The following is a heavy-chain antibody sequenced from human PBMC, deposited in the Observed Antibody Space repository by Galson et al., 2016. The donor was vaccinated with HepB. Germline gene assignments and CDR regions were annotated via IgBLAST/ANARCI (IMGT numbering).Heavy chain of an antibody. V-gene: IGHV3-23*01. CDR2: ISGSGGGT. CDR3: ARGYGSGTYFVNNWFDP. D-gene: IGHD3-10*01. Sequence: SLRLSCAASGFILSSYTMDWVRQAPGKRLEWVSAISGSGGGTYYADSVKGRFTISRDNSKNTLYLQLNNLRAGATAVYYCARGYGSGTYFVNNWFDPWGQGTLVTVSS. CDR1: GFILSSYT. J-gene: IGHJ5*02.